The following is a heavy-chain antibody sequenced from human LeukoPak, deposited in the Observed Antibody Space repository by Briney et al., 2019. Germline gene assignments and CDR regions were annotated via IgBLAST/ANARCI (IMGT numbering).Heavy chain of an antibody. CDR1: GFIFNSDG. Sequence: GGSLRLSCAASGFIFNSDGMNWVRQAPGKGLEWVSYISSSGNIIYYADSVKGRFTISRDTVKNSLYLQMNSLRAEDTAVYYCARVGVSGSSPLDAFDIWGQGTMVTVSS. J-gene: IGHJ3*02. D-gene: IGHD1-26*01. V-gene: IGHV3-48*03. CDR3: ARVGVSGSSPLDAFDI. CDR2: ISSSGNII.